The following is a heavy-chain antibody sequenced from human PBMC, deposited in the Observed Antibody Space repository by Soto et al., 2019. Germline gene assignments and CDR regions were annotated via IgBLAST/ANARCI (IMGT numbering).Heavy chain of an antibody. Sequence: QVQLVQSGAEVKKPGSSVKVSCKASGGPFSSYAISWVRQSPGQGLEWMGGIIPFFGTTNDAQKFQDRVTITADKATNTAHMELRSLRYEDTAVYYCARHPGSTSRLVYGMDVWGQGTTVTVSS. J-gene: IGHJ6*02. CDR1: GGPFSSYA. V-gene: IGHV1-69*06. CDR2: IIPFFGTT. CDR3: ARHPGSTSRLVYGMDV. D-gene: IGHD2-2*01.